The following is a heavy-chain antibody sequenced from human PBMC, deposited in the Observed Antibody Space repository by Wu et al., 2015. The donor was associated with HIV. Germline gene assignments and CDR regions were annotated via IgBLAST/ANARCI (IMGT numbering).Heavy chain of an antibody. CDR1: GYTFITYG. V-gene: IGHV1-18*01. Sequence: QVQLVQSGAEVKKPGASVKVSCKASGYTFITYGISWVRQAPGQGLEWMGWISTYNGNTNYAQKLQGRVTMTTDTSTSTAYMELRSLRSDDTAVYYCARGGPSEYQLLTHAFDIWGQGTMVTVSS. D-gene: IGHD2-2*01. CDR2: ISTYNGNT. CDR3: ARGGPSEYQLLTHAFDI. J-gene: IGHJ3*02.